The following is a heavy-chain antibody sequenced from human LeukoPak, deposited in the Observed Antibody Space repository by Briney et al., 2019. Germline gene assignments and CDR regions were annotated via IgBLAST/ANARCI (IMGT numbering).Heavy chain of an antibody. CDR1: GYSFTSHY. CDR3: ACLTTADAFDI. Sequence: ASVKVSCKASGYSFTSHYMHWVRQAPGQGLEWMGLINPSGSSTLYAQKFQGRVTMTRDMSTTTDYMELSSLRSEDTAVYYCACLTTADAFDIWGQGTMVTVSS. V-gene: IGHV1-46*01. CDR2: INPSGSST. D-gene: IGHD3-22*01. J-gene: IGHJ3*02.